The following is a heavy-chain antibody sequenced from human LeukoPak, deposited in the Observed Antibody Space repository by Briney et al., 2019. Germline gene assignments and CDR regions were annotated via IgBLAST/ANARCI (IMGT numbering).Heavy chain of an antibody. D-gene: IGHD3-3*01. CDR3: AKDPKAIFGVVIFDF. V-gene: IGHV3-23*01. CDR1: GFTFSSYA. CDR2: ISGSGGST. Sequence: GGSLRLSCAASGFTFSSYAMSWVRQAPGKGLEWVSAISGSGGSTYYADSVKGRFTISRDISKNTLYLQMNSLRAEDTAVYYCAKDPKAIFGVVIFDFWGQGTLVTVSS. J-gene: IGHJ4*02.